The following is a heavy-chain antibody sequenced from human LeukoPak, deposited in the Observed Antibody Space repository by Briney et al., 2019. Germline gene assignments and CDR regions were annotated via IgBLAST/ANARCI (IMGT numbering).Heavy chain of an antibody. CDR3: ASRGYCSSTSCYIGDAFDI. V-gene: IGHV4-59*08. CDR1: GGSISSYY. J-gene: IGHJ3*02. D-gene: IGHD2-2*02. Sequence: SETLSLTCTVSGGSISSYYWSWIRQPPGKGLEWIGYIYYSGSTNYNPSLKSRVTISVDTSKNQFSLKLSSVTAADTAVYYCASRGYCSSTSCYIGDAFDIWGQGTMVTVPS. CDR2: IYYSGST.